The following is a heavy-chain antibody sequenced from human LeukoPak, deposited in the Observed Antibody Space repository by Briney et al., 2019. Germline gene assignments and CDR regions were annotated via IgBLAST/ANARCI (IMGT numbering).Heavy chain of an antibody. CDR3: ARDLEKYSSSWYGGDY. Sequence: GSSVKVSCKASGGTFSSYAISWVRQAPGQGLEWMGRIIPIFGTANYAQKFQGRVTITTDESTSTAYIELSSLRSEDTAVYYCARDLEKYSSSWYGGDYWGQGTLVTVSS. CDR2: IIPIFGTA. J-gene: IGHJ4*02. V-gene: IGHV1-69*05. CDR1: GGTFSSYA. D-gene: IGHD6-13*01.